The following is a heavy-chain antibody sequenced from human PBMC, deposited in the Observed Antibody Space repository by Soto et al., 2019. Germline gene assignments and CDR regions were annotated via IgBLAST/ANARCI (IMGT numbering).Heavy chain of an antibody. J-gene: IGHJ6*02. V-gene: IGHV4-30-2*01. D-gene: IGHD4-17*01. CDR1: GDSVSSGGYS. CDR3: ARAHYGDYGYGMDV. CDR2: TYHSGST. Sequence: PSETLSLTCTVSGDSVSSGGYSWSWIRQPPGKGLEWIGYTYHSGSTYYNPSLKSRVTISVDRSKNQFSLKLSSVTAADTAVYYCARAHYGDYGYGMDVWGQGTTVTVSS.